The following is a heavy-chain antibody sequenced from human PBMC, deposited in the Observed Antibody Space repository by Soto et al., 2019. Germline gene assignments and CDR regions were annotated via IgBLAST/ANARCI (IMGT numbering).Heavy chain of an antibody. Sequence: GGSLRLSCAGSGFTFSRYALHWVRLAPGKAMEWVAALSRDRSVQYWLDSVRGRFTISRDNSNNTLYLHMNSLRPEDTGVYYCVRSRSGAVADSFDYWGQGTQVTVSS. V-gene: IGHV3-30*04. CDR1: GFTFSRYA. D-gene: IGHD3-10*01. J-gene: IGHJ4*02. CDR3: VRSRSGAVADSFDY. CDR2: LSRDRSVQ.